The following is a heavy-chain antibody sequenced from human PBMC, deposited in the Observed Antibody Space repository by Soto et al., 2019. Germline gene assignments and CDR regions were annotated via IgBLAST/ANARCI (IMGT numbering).Heavy chain of an antibody. CDR2: IYSGGST. D-gene: IGHD3-10*01. V-gene: IGHV3-53*01. CDR1: GFSVSSSH. Sequence: EVQLVDSGGGLIQPGGSLRLSCAASGFSVSSSHMNWVRQAPGKGPEWVSVIYSGGSTYYAVSVKGRFTISRDNSKNTVYLQMNSRRAEDTAVYYCAGLGPYGAGSYSSRCNWFDPWGQGTLVTVSS. J-gene: IGHJ5*02. CDR3: AGLGPYGAGSYSSRCNWFDP.